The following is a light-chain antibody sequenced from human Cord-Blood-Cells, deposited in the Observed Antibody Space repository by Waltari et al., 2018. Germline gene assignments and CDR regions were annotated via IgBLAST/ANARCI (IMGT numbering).Light chain of an antibody. CDR3: QQCGSSPLT. CDR1: QSVSSGH. Sequence: EIVLTQSPGTLPLSPGERATLSCSARQSVSSGHLAWYQQKPGQPPRLLIYGASRTATGSPDRFSGGWSGTHFTLTISRLGREDFAVYYCQQCGSSPLTFGGGTKVEIK. J-gene: IGKJ4*01. V-gene: IGKV3-20*01. CDR2: GAS.